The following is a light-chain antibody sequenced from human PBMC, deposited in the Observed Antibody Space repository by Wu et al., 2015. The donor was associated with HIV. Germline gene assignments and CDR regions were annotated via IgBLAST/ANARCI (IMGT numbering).Light chain of an antibody. CDR3: QKYNTAPWT. Sequence: AIRMTQSPSSLSASTGDRVTITCRASQGISSYLAWYQQKPGKAPKLLIYAASTLQSGVPSRFSGSGSGTDFTLTISSLQPEDVATYYCQKYNTAPWTFGQGTKVEMK. J-gene: IGKJ1*01. CDR2: AAS. V-gene: IGKV1-8*01. CDR1: QGISSY.